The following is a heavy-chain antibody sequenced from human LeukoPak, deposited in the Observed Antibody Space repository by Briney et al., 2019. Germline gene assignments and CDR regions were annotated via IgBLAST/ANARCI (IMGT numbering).Heavy chain of an antibody. CDR1: GFTFSSYE. D-gene: IGHD5-12*01. V-gene: IGHV3-21*05. CDR3: ARGTSDIVATEDAFDI. J-gene: IGHJ3*02. Sequence: GGSLRLSCAASGFTFSSYEMNWVRQAPGKGLEWVSYISSSGSYIYYADSVKGRFTISRDNAKNSLYLQTNSLRAEDTAVYYCARGTSDIVATEDAFDIWGQGTMVTVSS. CDR2: ISSSGSYI.